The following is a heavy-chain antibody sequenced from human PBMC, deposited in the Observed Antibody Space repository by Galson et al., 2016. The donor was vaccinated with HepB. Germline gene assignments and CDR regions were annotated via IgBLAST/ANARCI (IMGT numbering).Heavy chain of an antibody. Sequence: SLRLSCAASGFNFGSYGMHWVRQAPGKGLEWVDGLEYDGGDKYYGDSMKGRFTISRDNSKNLVLLVLNSRGVGDTAVYYCAGELETTVLSAVLEYWSLGTPFTVSS. J-gene: IGHJ4*02. V-gene: IGHV3-33*01. CDR3: AGELETTVLSAVLEY. CDR1: GFNFGSYG. CDR2: LEYDGGDK. D-gene: IGHD1-1*01.